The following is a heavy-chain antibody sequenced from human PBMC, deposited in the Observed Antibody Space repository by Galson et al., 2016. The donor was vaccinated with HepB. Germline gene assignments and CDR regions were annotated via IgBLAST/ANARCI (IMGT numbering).Heavy chain of an antibody. CDR3: ARAKITMIRGVYGMDV. CDR2: IYYSGTT. Sequence: TLSLTCTVSGGSISSGAYYWSWIRQHPGKGLEWIGYIYYSGTTYYNPSLRSRATISVDTSNNQFSLKLSSVTAADTAVYYCARAKITMIRGVYGMDVWGQGTTVTVSS. CDR1: GGSISSGAYY. V-gene: IGHV4-31*03. D-gene: IGHD3-10*01. J-gene: IGHJ6*02.